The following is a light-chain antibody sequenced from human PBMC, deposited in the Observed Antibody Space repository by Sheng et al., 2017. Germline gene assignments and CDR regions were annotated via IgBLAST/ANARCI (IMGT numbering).Light chain of an antibody. J-gene: IGKJ4*01. Sequence: EIVLTQSPGTLSLSPGERATLSCRASQSVSSDFLAWYQQKPGQAPRLLMYAASSRVTGIPDRFSGSGSGTDFTLTISRLEPEDFAVYFCQHRSSWPMAFGGGTKVEIK. V-gene: IGKV3D-20*02. CDR1: QSVSSDF. CDR3: QHRSSWPMA. CDR2: AAS.